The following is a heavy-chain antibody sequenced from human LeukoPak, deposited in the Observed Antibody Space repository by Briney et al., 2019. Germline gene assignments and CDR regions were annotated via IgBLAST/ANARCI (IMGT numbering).Heavy chain of an antibody. CDR2: IIPIFGTA. J-gene: IGHJ3*01. CDR1: GGTFSSYA. V-gene: IGHV1-69*05. Sequence: SVKVSCKASGGTFSSYAISWVRQAPGQGLEWMGGIIPIFGTANYAQKFQGRVTITTDESTSTAYMELSSLRSEDTAVYYCARGRRIQLWPTAFDVWGQGTMVTVSS. D-gene: IGHD5-18*01. CDR3: ARGRRIQLWPTAFDV.